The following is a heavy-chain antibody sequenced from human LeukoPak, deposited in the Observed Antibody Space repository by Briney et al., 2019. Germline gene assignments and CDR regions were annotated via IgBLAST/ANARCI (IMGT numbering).Heavy chain of an antibody. V-gene: IGHV3-30*02. CDR2: IRYDGSNK. J-gene: IGHJ4*02. CDR3: AKDPDY. Sequence: GGSLRLSCAASGFTFSNYGMHWVRQAPGKGLEWVAFIRYDGSNKYSADSVKGRFTISRDNSKKTLYLRMNSLTSEDTAVYYCAKDPDYWGQGTLVTVSS. CDR1: GFTFSNYG.